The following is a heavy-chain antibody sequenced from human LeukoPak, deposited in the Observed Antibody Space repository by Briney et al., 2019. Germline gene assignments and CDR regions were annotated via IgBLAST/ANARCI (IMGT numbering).Heavy chain of an antibody. CDR2: IRNDGSDT. Sequence: PGGSLRLSCAASGFTFSSYAMSWVRQAAGKGLEWVAFIRNDGSDTYHANSVKGRFSISRDNSKNTVYLHMNSLRAEDTAVYYCAVVRGQANFENSGQGAQFTVSS. D-gene: IGHD2-15*01. CDR3: AVVRGQANFEN. CDR1: GFTFSSYA. V-gene: IGHV3-30*02. J-gene: IGHJ4*02.